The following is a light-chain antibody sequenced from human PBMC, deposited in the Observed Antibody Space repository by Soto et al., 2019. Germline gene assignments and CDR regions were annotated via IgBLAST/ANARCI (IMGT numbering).Light chain of an antibody. CDR1: SSDVGGYNY. J-gene: IGLJ2*01. CDR2: DVS. V-gene: IGLV2-14*03. CDR3: NSYTSSSTLV. Sequence: QSALTQPASVSGSPGQSITISCTGTSSDVGGYNYVSWYQQHPGKAPKLMVFDVSNRPSWVSNRFSGSKSGNTASLTISGLQAEDEADYYCNSYTSSSTLVFGGGTKLTVX.